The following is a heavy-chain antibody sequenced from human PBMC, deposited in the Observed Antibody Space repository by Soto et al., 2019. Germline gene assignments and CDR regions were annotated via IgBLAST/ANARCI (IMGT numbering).Heavy chain of an antibody. CDR1: GFTFSDYA. Sequence: VQLVETGGGVVQPGRSLRLSCAASGFTFSDYAMHWVRQAPGKGLEWVAVVSHDGRNTHYAVSVKGRFTISRDSSKNTGSLEMTRLRAEDTAVYYCAKGGRQWLVTSDFKYWGQGALVTVSS. V-gene: IGHV3-30*18. CDR2: VSHDGRNT. J-gene: IGHJ4*02. D-gene: IGHD6-19*01. CDR3: AKGGRQWLVTSDFKY.